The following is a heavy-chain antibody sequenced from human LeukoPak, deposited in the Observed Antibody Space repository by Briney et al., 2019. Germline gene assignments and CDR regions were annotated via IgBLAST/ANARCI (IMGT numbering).Heavy chain of an antibody. D-gene: IGHD3-3*01. V-gene: IGHV3-66*01. J-gene: IGHJ5*02. CDR3: ARDLSDFWSGYYTAPSWFDP. Sequence: PGGSPRLSCAASGFTVSSNYMSWVRQAPGKGLEWVSVIYSGGSTYYADSVKGRFTISRDNSKNTLYLQMNSLRAEDTAVYYCARDLSDFWSGYYTAPSWFDPWGQGTLVTVSS. CDR2: IYSGGST. CDR1: GFTVSSNY.